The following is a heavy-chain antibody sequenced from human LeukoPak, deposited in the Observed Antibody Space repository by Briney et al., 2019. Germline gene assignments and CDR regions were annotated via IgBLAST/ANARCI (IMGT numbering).Heavy chain of an antibody. CDR2: ISYDGSIK. D-gene: IGHD1-26*01. CDR1: GFTFSSYG. CDR3: AREWRELDY. J-gene: IGHJ4*02. Sequence: PGGSLRLSCAVSGFTFSSYGMHWVRQAPGKGLEWVAVISYDGSIKTYAESVKGRFTISRDNSKNTLSLQMDSLRVEDTAVYYCAREWRELDYWGQGTLVTVSS. V-gene: IGHV3-30*03.